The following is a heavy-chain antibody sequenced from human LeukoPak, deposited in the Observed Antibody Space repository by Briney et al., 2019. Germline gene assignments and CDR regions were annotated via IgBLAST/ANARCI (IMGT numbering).Heavy chain of an antibody. D-gene: IGHD2-15*01. J-gene: IGHJ4*02. CDR2: ISSSSSTI. V-gene: IGHV3-48*01. CDR1: GFTFSSYS. CDR3: ARSGGYCSGGSCYSVRGETDY. Sequence: PGGSLRLSCAASGFTFSSYSMNWVRQAPGKGLEWVSYISSSSSTIYYADSVKGRFTISRDNAKNSLYLQMNSLRAEDTAVYYCARSGGYCSGGSCYSVRGETDYWGQGTLVTVSS.